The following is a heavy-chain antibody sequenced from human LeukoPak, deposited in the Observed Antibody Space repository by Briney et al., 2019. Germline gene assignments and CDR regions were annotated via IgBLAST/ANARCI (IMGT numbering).Heavy chain of an antibody. CDR2: ISGSGGST. CDR1: GFTFSSYW. Sequence: HPGGSLRLTCAASGFTFSSYWMSWVRQAPGKGLEWVSAISGSGGSTYYADSVKGRFTISRDNSKNTLYLQMNSLRAEDTAVYYCAKDHGGYYDSTFDYWGQGTLVTVSS. CDR3: AKDHGGYYDSTFDY. D-gene: IGHD3-22*01. J-gene: IGHJ4*02. V-gene: IGHV3-23*01.